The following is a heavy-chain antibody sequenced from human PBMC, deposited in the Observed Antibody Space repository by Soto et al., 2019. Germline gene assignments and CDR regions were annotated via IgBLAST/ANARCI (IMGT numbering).Heavy chain of an antibody. Sequence: ASVKVSCKASGYTFTSYGISWVRQAPGQGLEWMGWISAYNGNTNYAQKLQGRVTMTTDTSTSTAYMELRSLRSDDTAVYYCATTLAHSSSSPVYYYCMDAWGKGTAVSVPS. J-gene: IGHJ6*03. CDR3: ATTLAHSSSSPVYYYCMDA. D-gene: IGHD6-6*01. CDR1: GYTFTSYG. CDR2: ISAYNGNT. V-gene: IGHV1-18*01.